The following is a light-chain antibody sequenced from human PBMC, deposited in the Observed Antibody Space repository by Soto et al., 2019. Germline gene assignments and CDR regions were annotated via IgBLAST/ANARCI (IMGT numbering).Light chain of an antibody. J-gene: IGKJ2*01. CDR1: QTADKW. CDR2: DAS. CDR3: QQYNDYPYT. V-gene: IGKV1-5*01. Sequence: DIQVTQSPSTLSASVGDRVIIACRASQTADKWVAWYQQKPGKATNVLIYDASRLESGVPSRFSGSGSGTLFTLTISNLQPDDVATYYCQQYNDYPYTFGQGTKVEI.